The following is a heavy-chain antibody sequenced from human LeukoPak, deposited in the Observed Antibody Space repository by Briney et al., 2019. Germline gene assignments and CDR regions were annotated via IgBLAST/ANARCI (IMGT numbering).Heavy chain of an antibody. J-gene: IGHJ6*03. D-gene: IGHD5-18*01. Sequence: ASVKVSCKASGYTFTSYDINWVRQATGQGLEWMGWMNPNSGNTGYAQKFQGRVTMTRDTSISTAYMELSRLRSDDTAVYYCARANVDTAKYYYYYMDVWGKGTTVTVSS. CDR2: MNPNSGNT. CDR3: ARANVDTAKYYYYYMDV. CDR1: GYTFTSYD. V-gene: IGHV1-8*01.